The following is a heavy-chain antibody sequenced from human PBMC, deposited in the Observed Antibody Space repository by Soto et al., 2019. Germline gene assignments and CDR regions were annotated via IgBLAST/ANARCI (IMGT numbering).Heavy chain of an antibody. CDR1: GFTFNTYS. V-gene: IGHV3-33*01. D-gene: IGHD4-17*01. CDR3: ARAGGTTVTGLWHFDS. CDR2: IWYDGTQK. Sequence: GGSLRLSCEASGFTFNTYSMHWVRQPPRKGLEWLAAIWYDGTQKYYADSVKGRFIISRDNSKKTLYLEMNSLRAEDTAVYYCARAGGTTVTGLWHFDSWGQGTLVTVSS. J-gene: IGHJ4*02.